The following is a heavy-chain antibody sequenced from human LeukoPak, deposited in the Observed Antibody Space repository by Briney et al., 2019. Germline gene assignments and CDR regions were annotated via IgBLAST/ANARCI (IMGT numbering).Heavy chain of an antibody. CDR2: INPNSGGT. CDR3: ARVEMAQYYDFWSGYHPFDY. Sequence: GASVKVSCKASGYTFTGYYMHWVRQAPGQGLEWMGWINPNSGGTNYAQKFQGRVTMTRDTSISTAYMELSRLRSDDTAVYYCARVEMAQYYDFWSGYHPFDYWGQGTLVTVSS. J-gene: IGHJ4*02. D-gene: IGHD3-3*01. CDR1: GYTFTGYY. V-gene: IGHV1-2*02.